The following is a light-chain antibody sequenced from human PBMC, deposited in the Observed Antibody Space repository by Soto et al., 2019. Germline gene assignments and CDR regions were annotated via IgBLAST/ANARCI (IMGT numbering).Light chain of an antibody. Sequence: IQMTQSPSCLSSSVGDRVTITCRASQIISSSLNCYQQKPGKAPKLLIYDASSVQSGVPSRSSGSGSGTEFTLAIRSREPDAFATYYGQQYETFSPWTFGQGTKV. CDR1: QIISSS. CDR3: QQYETFSPWT. J-gene: IGKJ1*01. CDR2: DAS. V-gene: IGKV1-39*01.